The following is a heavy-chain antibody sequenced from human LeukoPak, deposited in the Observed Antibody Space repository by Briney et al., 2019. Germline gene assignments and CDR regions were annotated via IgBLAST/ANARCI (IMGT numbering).Heavy chain of an antibody. CDR1: GFSVSSKY. Sequence: GGSLRLSCAASGFSVSSKYMIWVRQAPGMGLEWVSVLYSGGSTYYADSVKGRFTISRDNSKNTLYLQMNSLRAEDTAVYYCAKRASSSWSPGNYYYYMDVWGKGTTVTVSS. D-gene: IGHD6-13*01. V-gene: IGHV3-53*01. CDR2: LYSGGST. CDR3: AKRASSSWSPGNYYYYMDV. J-gene: IGHJ6*03.